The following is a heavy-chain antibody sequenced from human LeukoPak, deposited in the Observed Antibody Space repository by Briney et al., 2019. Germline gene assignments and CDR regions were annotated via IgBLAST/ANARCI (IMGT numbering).Heavy chain of an antibody. Sequence: GGSLRLSCAASGFTFDDYAMNWVRQAPGKGLEWVSSISSSSSYIYYADSVKGRFTISRDNAKNSLYLQMNSLRAEDTAVYYCARVRTGRFGELEPGDYWGQGTLVTVSS. CDR2: ISSSSSYI. CDR3: ARVRTGRFGELEPGDY. J-gene: IGHJ4*02. CDR1: GFTFDDYA. V-gene: IGHV3-21*01. D-gene: IGHD3-10*01.